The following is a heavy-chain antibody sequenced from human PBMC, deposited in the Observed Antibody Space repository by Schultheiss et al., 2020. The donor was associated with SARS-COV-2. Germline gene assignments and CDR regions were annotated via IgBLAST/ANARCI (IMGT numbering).Heavy chain of an antibody. J-gene: IGHJ4*02. CDR3: ARGYYTLLNDY. CDR2: IYYSGST. V-gene: IGHV4-31*11. Sequence: SETLSLTCAVSGYSISSGYYWGWIRQPPGKGLEWIGYIYYSGSTYYNPSLKSRVTISVDTSKNQFSLKLNSVTAADTAVYYCARGYYTLLNDYWGQGILVTVSS. CDR1: GYSISSGYY. D-gene: IGHD3-3*01.